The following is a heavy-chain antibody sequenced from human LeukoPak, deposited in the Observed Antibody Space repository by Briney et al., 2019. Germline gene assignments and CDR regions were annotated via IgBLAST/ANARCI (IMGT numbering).Heavy chain of an antibody. Sequence: GGSLRLSCTASGFTFSSYAMSWVRQAPGRGLEWVSAISGSGGSTYYADSVKGRFTISRDNAKNSLYLQMNSLRAEDTAVYYCARRRDSGSLQHFDYWGQGTLVTVSS. CDR2: ISGSGGST. J-gene: IGHJ4*02. V-gene: IGHV3-23*01. CDR3: ARRRDSGSLQHFDY. D-gene: IGHD1-26*01. CDR1: GFTFSSYA.